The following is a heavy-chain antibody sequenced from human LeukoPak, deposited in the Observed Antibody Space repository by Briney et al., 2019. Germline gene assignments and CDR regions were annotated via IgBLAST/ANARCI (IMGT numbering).Heavy chain of an antibody. Sequence: PSETLSLTCTVSGYSISSGHYWVWIRQPPGKGLEWIGSIYHSGSTYYNPSLKSRVTISVDTSENHFSLKLSSVTAADTAVYYCARERYEYSYGYFDYWGQGTLVTVSS. CDR2: IYHSGST. D-gene: IGHD5-18*01. CDR3: ARERYEYSYGYFDY. J-gene: IGHJ4*02. V-gene: IGHV4-38-2*02. CDR1: GYSISSGHY.